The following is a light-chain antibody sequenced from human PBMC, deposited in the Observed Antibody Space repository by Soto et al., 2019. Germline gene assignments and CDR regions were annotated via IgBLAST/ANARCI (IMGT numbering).Light chain of an antibody. J-gene: IGLJ2*01. V-gene: IGLV2-14*01. CDR3: SAYASSSTPVV. CDR1: SSDVGGYNY. CDR2: DVS. Sequence: QPVLTQPASVSGSPGQSITISCTGTSSDVGGYNYVSWYQQHPGKAPKLIIYDVSNRRSGVSSRFSGSKSGNTASLTISGLQAEDEADYYCSAYASSSTPVVFGGGTKLTVL.